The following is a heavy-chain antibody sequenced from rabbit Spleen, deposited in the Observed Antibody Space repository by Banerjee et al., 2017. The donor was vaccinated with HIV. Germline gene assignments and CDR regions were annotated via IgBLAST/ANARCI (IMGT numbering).Heavy chain of an antibody. CDR2: VGTISVGT. J-gene: IGHJ6*01. CDR3: ARDVPGGYGMDL. V-gene: IGHV1S40*01. CDR1: GIDFSSGYY. D-gene: IGHD3-1*01. Sequence: QSLEESGGDLVKPGASLTLTCTASGIDFSSGYYMCWVRQAPGKGLEWIGCVGTISVGTWYASWAKGRFTISKSSSTTVTLQMTSLTAADTATHFCARDVPGGYGMDLWGPGTLVTVS.